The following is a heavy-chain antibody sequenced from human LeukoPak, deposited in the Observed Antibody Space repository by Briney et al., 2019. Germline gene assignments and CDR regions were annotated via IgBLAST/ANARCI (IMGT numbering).Heavy chain of an antibody. J-gene: IGHJ4*02. CDR1: GYTFTNYY. CDR3: AREKYSGTWDY. Sequence: ASVKVSCKASGYTFTNYYLHWVRQAPGQGLEWMGWFNPHSGGTNYAQKFQGRVTVTRDTSISTAFVELSRLRSDDTAVYYCAREKYSGTWDYWGQGTLVTVSS. V-gene: IGHV1-2*02. D-gene: IGHD2-15*01. CDR2: FNPHSGGT.